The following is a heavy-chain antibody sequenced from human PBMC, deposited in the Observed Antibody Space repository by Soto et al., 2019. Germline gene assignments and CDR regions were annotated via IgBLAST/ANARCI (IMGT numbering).Heavy chain of an antibody. V-gene: IGHV1-3*01. Sequence: ASVKVSCKASGYTFTSNSMHWVRQAPGQRLEWMGWIDAGNGNTKYSPKFQGRVTMTTDTSTSTAYMELSSLRSDDTAVYYCARDSPDYGDYPWYFDYWGQGTLVTVSS. CDR2: IDAGNGNT. CDR1: GYTFTSNS. J-gene: IGHJ4*02. CDR3: ARDSPDYGDYPWYFDY. D-gene: IGHD4-17*01.